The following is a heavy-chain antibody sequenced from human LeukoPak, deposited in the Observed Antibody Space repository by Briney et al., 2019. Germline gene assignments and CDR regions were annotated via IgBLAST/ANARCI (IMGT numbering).Heavy chain of an antibody. CDR3: ARVGNWGDYGMDV. J-gene: IGHJ6*02. D-gene: IGHD7-27*01. CDR1: GYTFIDYY. CDR2: INPNSGNT. V-gene: IGHV1-8*02. Sequence: ASVKVSCKASGYTFIDYYIHWVRQAPGEGLEWMGWINPNSGNTGYAQKFQGRVTMTRNTSISTAYMELSSLRSEDTAVYYCARVGNWGDYGMDVWGQGTTVTVSS.